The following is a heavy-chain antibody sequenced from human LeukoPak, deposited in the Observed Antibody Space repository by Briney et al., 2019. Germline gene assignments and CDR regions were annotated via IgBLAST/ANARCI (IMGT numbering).Heavy chain of an antibody. Sequence: SQTLSLTFAISGDSVSSNSAAWNWIRQSPSRGLEWLGRTYYRSKWYNDYAVSVKSRITINPDTSKNQFSLKLSSVTAADTAVYYCAKGGIRSGAFDIWGQGTRVTVSS. CDR2: TYYRSKWYN. CDR3: AKGGIRSGAFDI. J-gene: IGHJ3*02. V-gene: IGHV6-1*01. D-gene: IGHD6-13*01. CDR1: GDSVSSNSAA.